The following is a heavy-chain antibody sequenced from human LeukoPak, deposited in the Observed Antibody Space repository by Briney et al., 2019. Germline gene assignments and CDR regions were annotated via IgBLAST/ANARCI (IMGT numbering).Heavy chain of an antibody. V-gene: IGHV1-18*01. CDR1: GYTFTSYG. J-gene: IGHJ4*02. Sequence: GASVKVCCKASGYTFTSYGISWVRQAPGQGLEWMGWISAYNGNTNYVQKLQGRVTMTTDTSTSTAYMELRSLRSDDTAVYYCARDLPCGGDCYPGDYWGQGTLVTVSS. CDR3: ARDLPCGGDCYPGDY. D-gene: IGHD2-21*02. CDR2: ISAYNGNT.